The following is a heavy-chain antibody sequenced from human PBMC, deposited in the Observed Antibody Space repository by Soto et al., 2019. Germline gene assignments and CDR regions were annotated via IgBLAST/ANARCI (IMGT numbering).Heavy chain of an antibody. CDR3: ASASRGNYRHPSHFDS. J-gene: IGHJ4*02. CDR1: GGSISSYY. D-gene: IGHD3-16*02. V-gene: IGHV4-59*01. Sequence: SETLSLTCTVSGGSISSYYWSWIRQPPRKGLEWIGYIYYSGSTNYNPSLKSRVTISVDTSKNQFSLKLSSVTAADTAVYYCASASRGNYRHPSHFDSWRKGTLLTESS. CDR2: IYYSGST.